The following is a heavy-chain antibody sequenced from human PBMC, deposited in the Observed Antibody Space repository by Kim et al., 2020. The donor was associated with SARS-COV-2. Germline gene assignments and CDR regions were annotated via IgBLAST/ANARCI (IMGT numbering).Heavy chain of an antibody. J-gene: IGHJ4*02. D-gene: IGHD3-9*01. CDR3: ARAREYYDILTGRFDY. V-gene: IGHV4-61*02. Sequence: SLQGRVTISVDTSKNQFSLKLSSVTAADTAVYYCARAREYYDILTGRFDYWGQGTLVTVSS.